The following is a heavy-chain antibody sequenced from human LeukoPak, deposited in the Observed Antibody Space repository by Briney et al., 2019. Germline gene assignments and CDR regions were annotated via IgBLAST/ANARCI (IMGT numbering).Heavy chain of an antibody. CDR3: ARDSPPSDAFDI. CDR2: ISYDGSNK. Sequence: QPGGSLRLSCAASGFTFSSYAMHWVRQAPGKGLEWVAVISYDGSNKYYADSVKGRFTISRDNSKNTLYLQMNSLRAEDTAVYYCARDSPPSDAFDIWGQGTMVTVSS. V-gene: IGHV3-30*04. J-gene: IGHJ3*02. D-gene: IGHD2-2*01. CDR1: GFTFSSYA.